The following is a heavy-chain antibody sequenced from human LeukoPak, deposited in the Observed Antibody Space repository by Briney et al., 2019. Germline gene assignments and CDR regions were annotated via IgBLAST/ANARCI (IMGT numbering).Heavy chain of an antibody. CDR1: GYSFTSYW. D-gene: IGHD5-18*01. CDR3: ARHEGYSYDSDY. CDR2: IDPSDSYT. J-gene: IGHJ4*02. V-gene: IGHV5-10-1*01. Sequence: GESLKISCKGSGYSFTSYWISWVRQMPGKGLERMGRIDPSDSYTNYSPSFQGHVTISADKSISTAYLQWSSLKASDTAMYYCARHEGYSYDSDYWGQGTLVTVSS.